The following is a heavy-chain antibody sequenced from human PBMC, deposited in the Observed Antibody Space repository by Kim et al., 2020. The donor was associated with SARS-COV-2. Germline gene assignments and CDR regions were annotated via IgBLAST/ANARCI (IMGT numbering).Heavy chain of an antibody. J-gene: IGHJ3*01. D-gene: IGHD3-22*01. Sequence: SETLSLTCSVSGDSISRYYWSWIRQPPGKGLEWIGYSYYSGRTHYNPSLKSRATISVDSSRKHFSLNLPLVTAADAALYYCARLHVDYDSNDGPFDVWG. CDR3: ARLHVDYDSNDGPFDV. CDR1: GDSISRYY. V-gene: IGHV4-59*08. CDR2: SYYSGRT.